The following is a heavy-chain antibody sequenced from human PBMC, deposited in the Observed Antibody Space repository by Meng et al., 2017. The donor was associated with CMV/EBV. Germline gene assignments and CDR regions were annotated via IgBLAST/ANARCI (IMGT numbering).Heavy chain of an antibody. CDR1: GFTFSSYA. CDR2: ISGSGGST. J-gene: IGHJ6*02. CDR3: AKDCFIGYCSSTSYYYYYGTDV. Sequence: GESLKISCAASGFTFSSYAMSWVRQAPGKGLEWVSAISGSGGSTYYADSVKGRFTISRDNSKNTLYLQMNSLRAEDTAVYYCAKDCFIGYCSSTSYYYYYGTDVWGQGTTVTVSS. V-gene: IGHV3-23*01. D-gene: IGHD2-2*01.